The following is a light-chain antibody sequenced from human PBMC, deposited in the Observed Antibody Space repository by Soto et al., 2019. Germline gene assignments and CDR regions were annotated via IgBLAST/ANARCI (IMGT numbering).Light chain of an antibody. J-gene: IGLJ1*01. CDR3: SSYTTSSTYV. V-gene: IGLV2-14*03. CDR1: SSDVGGYNY. CDR2: DVS. Sequence: QSVLTQPASVSGSPGQSITISCTGTSSDVGGYNYVSWYQHHPGKAPKVMIYDVSNRPSGVSYRFSGSKSGNTASLTISGLQAEDEADYYCSSYTTSSTYVFGTGTKVTVL.